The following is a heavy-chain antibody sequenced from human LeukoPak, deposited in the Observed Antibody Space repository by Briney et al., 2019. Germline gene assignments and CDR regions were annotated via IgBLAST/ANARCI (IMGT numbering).Heavy chain of an antibody. J-gene: IGHJ5*02. Sequence: SGGSLRLSCAASGFTFSSYEMNWVRQAPGKGLEWVSYISSSGSTIYYADSVKGRFTISRDNAKNSLYLQMNSLRAEDTAVYYCARGIAAADITNWFDPWGQGTLVTVSS. CDR3: ARGIAAADITNWFDP. D-gene: IGHD6-13*01. CDR1: GFTFSSYE. V-gene: IGHV3-48*03. CDR2: ISSSGSTI.